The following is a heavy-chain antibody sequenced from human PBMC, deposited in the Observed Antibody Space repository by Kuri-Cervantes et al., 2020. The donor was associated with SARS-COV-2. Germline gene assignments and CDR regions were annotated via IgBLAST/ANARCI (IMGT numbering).Heavy chain of an antibody. Sequence: GESLKISCAASGFTFSSYGMHWVRQAPGKGLEWVAVISYDGSNKYYADSVKGRFTISRDNAKNSLYLQMNSLRAEDTAVYYCARDLRELQFTYWGQGTLVTVSS. CDR3: ARDLRELQFTY. J-gene: IGHJ4*02. CDR2: ISYDGSNK. CDR1: GFTFSSYG. D-gene: IGHD1-7*01. V-gene: IGHV3-30*03.